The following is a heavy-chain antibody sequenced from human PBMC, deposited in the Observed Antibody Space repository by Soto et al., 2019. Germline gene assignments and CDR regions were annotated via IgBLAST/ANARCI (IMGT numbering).Heavy chain of an antibody. D-gene: IGHD3-10*01. CDR3: AHSRNLITEDAQVGDFDY. J-gene: IGHJ4*02. CDR1: GFSLTTDGVG. CDR2: IYWDDDE. V-gene: IGHV2-5*02. Sequence: QITLKESGPTLVKPTQTLTLTCSFSGFSLTTDGVGVGWVRQPPGEALEWLALIYWDDDERYSPSLKTRLTLTKDPSKNQVVLIMTNMDPVDTATYYCAHSRNLITEDAQVGDFDYWSQGTLVTVSS.